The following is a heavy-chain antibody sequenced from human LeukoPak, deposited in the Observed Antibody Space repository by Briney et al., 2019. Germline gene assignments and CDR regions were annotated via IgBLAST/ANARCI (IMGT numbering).Heavy chain of an antibody. V-gene: IGHV3-21*01. CDR3: ARDTDYGDYVSGY. CDR2: ISSSSSYI. J-gene: IGHJ4*02. D-gene: IGHD4-17*01. CDR1: GFTFSSYS. Sequence: GGSLRLYCAASGFTFSSYSMNWVRQAPGKGLEWVSSISSSSSYIYYADSVKGRFTISSDNAKNSLYLQMNSLRAEDTAVYYCARDTDYGDYVSGYWGQGTLVTVSS.